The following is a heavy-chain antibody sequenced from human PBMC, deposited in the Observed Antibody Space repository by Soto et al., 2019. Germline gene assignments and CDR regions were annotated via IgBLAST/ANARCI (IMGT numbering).Heavy chain of an antibody. Sequence: QITLKESGPTLVKPTQTLTLTCTFSGFSLSTSGVGVGWIRQPPGKALEWLALIYWDDDKRYSPSLKSRLTITKDTSKNQVVLTMTNMDPVDTATYYCAHTDLKLERHGGPRTDFDYWGQGTLVTVSS. V-gene: IGHV2-5*02. D-gene: IGHD1-1*01. CDR2: IYWDDDK. J-gene: IGHJ4*02. CDR3: AHTDLKLERHGGPRTDFDY. CDR1: GFSLSTSGVG.